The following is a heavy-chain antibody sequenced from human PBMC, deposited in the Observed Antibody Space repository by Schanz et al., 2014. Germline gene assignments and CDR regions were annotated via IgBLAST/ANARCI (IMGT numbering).Heavy chain of an antibody. V-gene: IGHV1-8*02. D-gene: IGHD4-17*01. J-gene: IGHJ4*02. CDR1: GYTFTSYD. CDR2: MNPTTGNR. Sequence: QVQLVQSGAEVKKPGASVRLSCEASGYTFTSYDINWVRQAPGQGLEWMGWMNPTTGNRGYAQNFQGRVTMTRDTALKTASMEMTDLKFEDAGLYYGASHYGGRPSWGQGTLIAVSA. CDR3: ASHYGGRPS.